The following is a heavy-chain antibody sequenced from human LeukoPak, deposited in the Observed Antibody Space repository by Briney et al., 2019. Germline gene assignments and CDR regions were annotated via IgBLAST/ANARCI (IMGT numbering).Heavy chain of an antibody. CDR3: AKDWGDYGDYFDY. J-gene: IGHJ4*02. Sequence: GGSLRLSCAASGFTFSSYAMSWVRQAPGKGLEWVSAISGDGGSTYYADSVKGRFTISRDNSKNSLYLQMNSLRTEDTALYYCAKDWGDYGDYFDYWGQGTLVAVSS. D-gene: IGHD4-17*01. V-gene: IGHV3-43*02. CDR2: ISGDGGST. CDR1: GFTFSSYA.